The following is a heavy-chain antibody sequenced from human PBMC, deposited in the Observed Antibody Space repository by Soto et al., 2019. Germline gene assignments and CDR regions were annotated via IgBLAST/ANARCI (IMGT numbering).Heavy chain of an antibody. D-gene: IGHD7-27*01. Sequence: SETLSLTCTVSGVSINNHYWSWIRQPPGQGLEWIGYIYYSGSTNYNPSLKSRVTMSVDTSKNQFSLKLSSLTAADTAIYYCARANWFFDYWGQGTLVTVSS. CDR3: ARANWFFDY. CDR1: GVSINNHY. V-gene: IGHV4-59*11. CDR2: IYYSGST. J-gene: IGHJ4*02.